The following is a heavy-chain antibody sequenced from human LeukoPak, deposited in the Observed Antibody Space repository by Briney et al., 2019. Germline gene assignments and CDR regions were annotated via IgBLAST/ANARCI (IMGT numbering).Heavy chain of an antibody. Sequence: PSETLSLTCTVSGGSISSSSYYWGWIRQPPGKGLEWIGSIYYSGSTYYNPSLKSRVTISVDTSKNQFSLKLNSVTAADTAVYYCARGLVYYGSESNNWFDPWGQGALVTVSS. V-gene: IGHV4-39*07. CDR2: IYYSGST. CDR1: GGSISSSSYY. D-gene: IGHD3-10*01. J-gene: IGHJ5*02. CDR3: ARGLVYYGSESNNWFDP.